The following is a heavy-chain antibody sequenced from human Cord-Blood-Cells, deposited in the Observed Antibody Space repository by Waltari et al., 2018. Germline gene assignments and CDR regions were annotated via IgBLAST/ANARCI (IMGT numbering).Heavy chain of an antibody. Sequence: EVQLVESGGGLVQPGGSLRLSCVASGFTFSDHYMDWVRQAPGKGLEWVGRTRNKANSYTTEYAASVKGRFNISRDDSKNSLYLQMNSLKTEDTAVYYCARENWNYYYGMDVWGQGTTVTVSS. D-gene: IGHD1-1*01. CDR2: TRNKANSYTT. CDR3: ARENWNYYYGMDV. V-gene: IGHV3-72*01. J-gene: IGHJ6*02. CDR1: GFTFSDHY.